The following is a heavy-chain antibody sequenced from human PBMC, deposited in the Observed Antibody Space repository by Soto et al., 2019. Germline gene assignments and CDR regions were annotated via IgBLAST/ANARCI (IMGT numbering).Heavy chain of an antibody. CDR3: ARTYYYDSSGSHGMEV. V-gene: IGHV4-59*01. J-gene: IGHJ6*02. D-gene: IGHD3-22*01. CDR2: IYYSGST. CDR1: GGSISSYY. Sequence: QVQLQETGPGLVKPSETLSLTCTVSGGSISSYYWRWIRQPPGKGLEWIGYIYYSGSTNYNPSLKSRVTISVDTSKNQFSLKLSSVSAADMDVYYCARTYYYDSSGSHGMEVWGQGTTVTVSS.